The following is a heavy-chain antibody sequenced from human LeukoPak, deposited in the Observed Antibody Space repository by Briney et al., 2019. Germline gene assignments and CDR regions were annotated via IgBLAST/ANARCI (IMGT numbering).Heavy chain of an antibody. J-gene: IGHJ4*02. CDR3: ARRGTVKYCSGGSCYSDAGLADY. D-gene: IGHD2-15*01. CDR1: GGSFSGYY. CDR2: INHSGST. V-gene: IGHV4-34*01. Sequence: SETLSLTCAVYGGSFSGYYWSWIRQPPGKGLEWIGEINHSGSTNYNPSLKSRVTISVDTSKNQFSLKLSSVTAADTAVYYCARRGTVKYCSGGSCYSDAGLADYWGQGTLVTVSS.